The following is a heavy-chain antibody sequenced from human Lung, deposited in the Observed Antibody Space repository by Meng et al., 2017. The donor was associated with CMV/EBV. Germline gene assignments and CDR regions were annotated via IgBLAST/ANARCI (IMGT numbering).Heavy chain of an antibody. Sequence: GELVEAGGGWVQPGGSLRLSCGASGLSTYGMHWVRQVPGKGLEWVAFIWFDGSSKYYADSVKGRFSISRDNSKNTLYLQMNSLRPEDTGVYYCAKDGKSGGYFDYWGQGTLVTVSS. CDR1: GLSTYG. J-gene: IGHJ4*02. CDR2: IWFDGSSK. V-gene: IGHV3-30*02. D-gene: IGHD1-1*01. CDR3: AKDGKSGGYFDY.